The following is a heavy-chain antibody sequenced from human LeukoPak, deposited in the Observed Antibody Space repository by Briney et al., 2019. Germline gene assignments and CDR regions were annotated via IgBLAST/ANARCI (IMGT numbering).Heavy chain of an antibody. V-gene: IGHV4-38-2*02. CDR3: ARRDDYSASLDY. Sequence: SETLSLTCTVSGYSISSGYYWGWIRQPPGKGLEWIGSIYHSGSTYYNPSLKSRVTISVDTSKNQFSLKVTAVTAADTAIYYCARRDDYSASLDYWGQGTLVTVST. D-gene: IGHD4/OR15-4a*01. J-gene: IGHJ4*02. CDR2: IYHSGST. CDR1: GYSISSGYY.